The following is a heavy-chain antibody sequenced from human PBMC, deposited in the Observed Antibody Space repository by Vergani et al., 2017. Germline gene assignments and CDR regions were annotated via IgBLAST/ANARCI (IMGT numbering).Heavy chain of an antibody. CDR1: GGSIISGDHC. Sequence: QVQLQESGPGVVKPSQTLSLTCAVSGGSIISGDHCWTWIRQRPGKGLEWIGYIFYSGTTYDNPSLRSRLTISVDTSQNQFSLKLRSVTDAHTAVYYCARVDTQVPATSPFSYIYVWGKGTTVVVS. CDR2: IFYSGTT. D-gene: IGHD6-25*01. CDR3: ARVDTQVPATSPFSYIYV. J-gene: IGHJ6*03. V-gene: IGHV4-31*11.